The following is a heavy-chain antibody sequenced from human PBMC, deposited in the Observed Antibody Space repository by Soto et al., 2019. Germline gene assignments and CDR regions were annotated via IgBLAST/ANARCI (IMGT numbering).Heavy chain of an antibody. CDR2: IKEDGREG. Sequence: QLVESGGGLVQPGGSLRLSCEASGFTLSTYWMSWVRQAPGKGLEWVANIKEDGREGYYLGSVKGRFTISRDNVKNSLFRQMNSLRADDTAVYYCARDRRPSQYLGLAVWGQGTTVTVSS. V-gene: IGHV3-7*05. J-gene: IGHJ6*02. CDR3: ARDRRPSQYLGLAV. D-gene: IGHD2-2*01. CDR1: GFTLSTYW.